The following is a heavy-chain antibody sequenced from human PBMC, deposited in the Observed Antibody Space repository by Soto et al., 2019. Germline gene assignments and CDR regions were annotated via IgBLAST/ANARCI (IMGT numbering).Heavy chain of an antibody. D-gene: IGHD6-13*01. V-gene: IGHV3-48*04. CDR3: AREPSSSSWYYYYYMDV. J-gene: IGHJ6*03. CDR1: GFTFSSYG. Sequence: GGSLRLSCAASGFTFSSYGMHWIRQAPGKGLEWVSYISSSGSTIYYADSVKGRFTISRDNAKNSLYLQMNSLRAEDTAVYYCAREPSSSSWYYYYYMDVWGKGTTVTVSS. CDR2: ISSSGSTI.